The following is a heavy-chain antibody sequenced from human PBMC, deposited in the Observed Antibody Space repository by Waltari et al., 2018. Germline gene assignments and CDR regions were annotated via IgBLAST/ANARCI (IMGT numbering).Heavy chain of an antibody. V-gene: IGHV1-2*02. CDR2: INPNSGGT. CDR3: ASNPTHNTVVPAAIFWFDP. Sequence: QVQLVQSGAEVKKPGASVKVSCKASGYTFTGYYMHWVRHAPDQGLEWMGWINPNSGGTNYAQKFQGRVTMTRDTSISTAYMELSRLRSDDTAVYYCASNPTHNTVVPAAIFWFDPWGQGTLVTVSS. D-gene: IGHD2-2*01. CDR1: GYTFTGYY. J-gene: IGHJ5*02.